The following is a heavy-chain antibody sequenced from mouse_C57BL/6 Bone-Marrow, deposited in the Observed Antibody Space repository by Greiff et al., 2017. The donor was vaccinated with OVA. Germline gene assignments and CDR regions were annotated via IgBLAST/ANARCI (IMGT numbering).Heavy chain of an antibody. CDR1: GFSLTSYG. V-gene: IGHV2-2*01. Sequence: VKLVESGPGLVQPSQSLSITCTVSGFSLTSYGVHWVRQSPGKGLEWLGVIWSGGSTDYNAAILSRLSISKDNSKSQVFFKMNSLQADDTAIYYCASYGYYYAMDYWGQGTSVTVSS. CDR2: IWSGGST. CDR3: ASYGYYYAMDY. D-gene: IGHD2-2*01. J-gene: IGHJ4*01.